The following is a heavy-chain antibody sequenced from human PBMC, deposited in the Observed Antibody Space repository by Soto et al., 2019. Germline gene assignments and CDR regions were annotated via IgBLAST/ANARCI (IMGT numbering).Heavy chain of an antibody. CDR2: IYPSNSGT. J-gene: IGHJ6*02. CDR1: GYNFNNYW. Sequence: PGESLKISCKVSGYNFNNYWIAWVRQRPGTGLEWMGIIYPSNSGTRYSPSFQGQVTISADKSISTAYVQWSSLKASDTAMYYCARQRYGGKYYYGMDVWGQGTTVTVS. V-gene: IGHV5-51*01. CDR3: ARQRYGGKYYYGMDV. D-gene: IGHD5-18*01.